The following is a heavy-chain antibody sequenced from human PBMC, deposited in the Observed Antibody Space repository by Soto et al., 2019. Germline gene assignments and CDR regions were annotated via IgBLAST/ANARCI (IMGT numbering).Heavy chain of an antibody. D-gene: IGHD3-9*01. CDR2: IYTSGTT. CDR1: GRSMSGYY. CDR3: AREDYYDTGYYVV. Sequence: SETLSLTCTVSGRSMSGYYWSWIRQPAGERLEWIGRIYTSGTTDFNPSLKGRVTMSVDTSRNQFSLKLTSVTAADTALYYCAREDYYDTGYYVVWGQGTQVTVSS. V-gene: IGHV4-4*07. J-gene: IGHJ4*02.